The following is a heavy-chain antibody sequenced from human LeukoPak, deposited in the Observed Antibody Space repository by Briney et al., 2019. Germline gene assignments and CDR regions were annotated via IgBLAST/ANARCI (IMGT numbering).Heavy chain of an antibody. J-gene: IGHJ4*02. CDR3: ARHSSYTSGWPFDY. Sequence: GESLQISCQGSGDNFNRHWIGWVRQMPGKGLEWMGIIYLGDSDTRYSPSLQGQITISADKSISTAYLQWSSLKASDTAIYYCARHSSYTSGWPFDYWGQGTLVTVSS. CDR1: GDNFNRHW. D-gene: IGHD6-19*01. CDR2: IYLGDSDT. V-gene: IGHV5-51*01.